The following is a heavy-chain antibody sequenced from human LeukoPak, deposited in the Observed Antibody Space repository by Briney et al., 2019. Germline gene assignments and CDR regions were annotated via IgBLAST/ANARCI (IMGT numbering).Heavy chain of an antibody. Sequence: GGSLRLSCAASGFTFSSYYMTWVRQAPGKGLEWVATIKDDGSEDYYLDSVKGRFTISRDNAKNSLYLQVNSLRAEDTAVYYCAISGSPAGWGQGTLVTVSS. CDR1: GFTFSSYY. D-gene: IGHD5-12*01. J-gene: IGHJ4*02. CDR3: AISGSPAG. CDR2: IKDDGSED. V-gene: IGHV3-7*03.